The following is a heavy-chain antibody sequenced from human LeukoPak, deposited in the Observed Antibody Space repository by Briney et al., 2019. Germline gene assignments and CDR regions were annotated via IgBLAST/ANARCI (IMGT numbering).Heavy chain of an antibody. CDR2: IIPILGIA. D-gene: IGHD2-21*02. J-gene: IGHJ5*02. CDR3: ENCWGEGYNWFDP. Sequence: SVKLSCKASGGTFSSYAISWVRQAPGQRLEWMGRIIPILGIANYAQKFQGRVTITADKYTSTAYMELSSLRSKEPAVNDCENCWGEGYNWFDPGGQETLSPSPQ. CDR1: GGTFSSYA. V-gene: IGHV1-69*04.